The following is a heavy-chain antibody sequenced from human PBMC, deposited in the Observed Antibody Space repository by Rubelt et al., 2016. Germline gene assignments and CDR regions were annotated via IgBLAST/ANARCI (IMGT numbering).Heavy chain of an antibody. Sequence: QLVESGGGLVQPGGSLRLSCSASGFTFSSCAMYWVRQAPGKGLEYVSGVSSNGGSTYYADSVKGRFTTSRDNSKNTLYLQMNSLRVEDTAMYYCVRESTSLATYGMDVWGQGTTVTVSS. CDR1: GFTFSSCA. CDR2: VSSNGGST. J-gene: IGHJ6*02. D-gene: IGHD5-12*01. V-gene: IGHV3-64*04. CDR3: VRESTSLATYGMDV.